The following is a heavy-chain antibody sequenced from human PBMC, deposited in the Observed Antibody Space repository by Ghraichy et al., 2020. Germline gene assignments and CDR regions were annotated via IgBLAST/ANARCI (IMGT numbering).Heavy chain of an antibody. CDR1: GFTFSSYA. V-gene: IGHV3-23*01. CDR3: ARMRDPPRRYIDY. J-gene: IGHJ4*02. CDR2: ISGSGGST. D-gene: IGHD1-14*01. Sequence: GGSLRLSCAASGFTFSSYAMSWVRQAPGKGLEWVSAISGSGGSTYYADSVKGRFTISRDNSKNTLYLQMNSLRAEDTAVYYCARMRDPPRRYIDYWGQGTLVTVSS.